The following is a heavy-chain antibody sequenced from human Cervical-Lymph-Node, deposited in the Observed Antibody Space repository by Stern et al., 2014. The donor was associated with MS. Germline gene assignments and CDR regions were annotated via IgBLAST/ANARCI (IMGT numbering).Heavy chain of an antibody. V-gene: IGHV4-61*02. D-gene: IGHD3-9*01. CDR3: ARDCRLRYFDNYGMDV. Sequence: QVQLQESGPGLVKPSQTLSLTCTVSGGSISSGSYYWSWIRQPAGQGLGSIGRIYTRGSPTYTPSLKSRFTISEDTSKTQFSLKLSSVTAADTAVYYCARDCRLRYFDNYGMDVWGQGTTVTVSS. J-gene: IGHJ6*02. CDR2: IYTRGSP. CDR1: GGSISSGSYY.